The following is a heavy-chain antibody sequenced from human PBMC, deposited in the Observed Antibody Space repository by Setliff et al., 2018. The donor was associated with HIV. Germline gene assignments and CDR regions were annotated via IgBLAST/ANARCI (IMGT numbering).Heavy chain of an antibody. CDR2: IYTTGGT. J-gene: IGHJ6*03. CDR1: GVSIPTNY. Sequence: SETLSLTCNISGVSIPTNYWNWIRQPAGKGLEWIGRIYTTGGTNYNPALKSRVTMSIDTSKKHFSLNLKSVTAADTAVYYCALTGHRLLRGYMDVWGKGTTVTVSS. V-gene: IGHV4-4*07. D-gene: IGHD2-15*01. CDR3: ALTGHRLLRGYMDV.